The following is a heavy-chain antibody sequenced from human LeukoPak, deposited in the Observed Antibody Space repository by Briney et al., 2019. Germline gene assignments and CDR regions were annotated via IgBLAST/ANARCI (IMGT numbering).Heavy chain of an antibody. V-gene: IGHV3-9*01. CDR3: AKGGSMGIFDALDI. J-gene: IGHJ3*02. D-gene: IGHD1-26*01. CDR2: ISWNSGSI. CDR1: GFTFDDYA. Sequence: PGGSLRLSCAASGFTFDDYAMHWVRQAPGKGLEWVSGISWNSGSIGYADSVKGRFTISRDNAKNSLYLQMNSLRAEDTALYYCAKGGSMGIFDALDIWGQGTMVTVSS.